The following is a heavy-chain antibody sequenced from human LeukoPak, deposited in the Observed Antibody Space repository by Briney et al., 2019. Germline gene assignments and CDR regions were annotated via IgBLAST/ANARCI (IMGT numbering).Heavy chain of an antibody. CDR1: GFTFSSYA. J-gene: IGHJ4*02. CDR2: ISYDGSNK. Sequence: PGGSLRLSCAASGFTFSSYAMHWVRQAPGKGLEWVAVISYDGSNKYYADSVKGRFTISRDNSKNTLYLQMNSLRAEDTAVYYCARGLSMTGGFDYWGQGTLVTVSS. D-gene: IGHD1-20*01. V-gene: IGHV3-30*04. CDR3: ARGLSMTGGFDY.